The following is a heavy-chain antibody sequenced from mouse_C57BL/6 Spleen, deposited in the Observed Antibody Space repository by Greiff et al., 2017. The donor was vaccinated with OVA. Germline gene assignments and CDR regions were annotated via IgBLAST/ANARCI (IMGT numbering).Heavy chain of an antibody. D-gene: IGHD2-3*01. Sequence: VQLQQSGAELVRPGASVTLSCKASGYTFTDYEMHWVKQTPVHGLEWIGAIDPETGGTTYNQKFKGKAILTADKSSSTAYMELRSLTSEDSAVYYCTDYDGYYRFGDWGQGTLVTVSA. CDR2: IDPETGGT. V-gene: IGHV1-15*01. CDR1: GYTFTDYE. J-gene: IGHJ3*01. CDR3: TDYDGYYRFGD.